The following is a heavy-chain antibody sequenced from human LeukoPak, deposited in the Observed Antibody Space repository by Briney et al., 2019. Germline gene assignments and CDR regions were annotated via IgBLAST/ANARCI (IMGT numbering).Heavy chain of an antibody. CDR3: ARGGVLLGIDY. J-gene: IGHJ4*02. D-gene: IGHD2-8*02. CDR1: GGSIGSFY. Sequence: SETLSLTCTVSGGSIGSFYWNWIRQPPGKGLEWIGYVYSSGNTNYNPSLTSRVIISVDTSKNQFSLKLSSVTAADTAVYYCARGGVLLGIDYWGQGTLVTVSS. CDR2: VYSSGNT. V-gene: IGHV4-59*01.